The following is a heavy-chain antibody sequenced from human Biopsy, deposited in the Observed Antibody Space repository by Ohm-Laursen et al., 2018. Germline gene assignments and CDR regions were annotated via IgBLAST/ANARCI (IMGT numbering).Heavy chain of an antibody. J-gene: IGHJ4*02. CDR3: SSDSGYKWELRAAGFDY. V-gene: IGHV3-15*01. D-gene: IGHD1-26*01. CDR2: IKSKVDGETT. Sequence: SLRLSCSASQFTFTNSWMNWVRQAPGKGPEWVARIKSKVDGETTDYAAPVKGRFTISRDDSKKMLYLEMNSLKAEGTAVYYCSSDSGYKWELRAAGFDYWGRGTMVTVSA. CDR1: QFTFTNSW.